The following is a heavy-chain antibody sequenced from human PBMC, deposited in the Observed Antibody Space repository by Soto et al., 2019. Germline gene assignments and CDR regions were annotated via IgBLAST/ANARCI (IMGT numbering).Heavy chain of an antibody. J-gene: IGHJ5*02. V-gene: IGHV3-15*01. CDR1: GFTFSNAW. D-gene: IGHD6-13*01. Sequence: EVQLVESGGGLVKPGGSLRLSCAASGFTFSNAWMSWVRQAPGKGLEWVGRIKSKTDGGTTDYAAPVKGRFTISRDDSKNTLYLQMNSLKTEDTAVYYCTTDVPSWRIAAAGTPWFDPWGQGTLVTVSS. CDR2: IKSKTDGGTT. CDR3: TTDVPSWRIAAAGTPWFDP.